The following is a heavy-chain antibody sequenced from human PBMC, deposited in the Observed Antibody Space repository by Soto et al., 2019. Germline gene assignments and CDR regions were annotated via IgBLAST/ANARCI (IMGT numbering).Heavy chain of an antibody. CDR3: AREPNYFDY. Sequence: GASVKVSCKASGYTFTSYGISWVRQAPGQGLKWMGWISDHNGNKKYAQKLQGRVTMTTDTSTSTAYMELRSLRSDDTAVYYCAREPNYFDYWGQGTLVTVSS. CDR1: GYTFTSYG. V-gene: IGHV1-18*01. J-gene: IGHJ4*02. CDR2: ISDHNGNK.